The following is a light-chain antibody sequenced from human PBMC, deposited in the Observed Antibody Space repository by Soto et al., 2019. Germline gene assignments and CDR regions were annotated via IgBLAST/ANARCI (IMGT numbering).Light chain of an antibody. CDR2: NDD. V-gene: IGLV3-21*04. CDR3: QVWGSNADPYVL. CDR1: NIAGKS. Sequence: SSELTQPPSVSEAPGKTARITCGGDNIAGKSVHWYQLKPGQAPVLIIYNDDDRPSGIPERFSGSNSGNTATLTVSWVEAGDEADYYCQVWGSNADPYVLFGGGTKLTV. J-gene: IGLJ2*01.